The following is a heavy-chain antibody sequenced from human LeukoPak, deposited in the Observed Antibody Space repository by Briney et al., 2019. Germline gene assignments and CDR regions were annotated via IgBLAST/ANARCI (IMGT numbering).Heavy chain of an antibody. D-gene: IGHD3-16*01. Sequence: SETLSLTCTVSGGSISSGSYYWSWIRQPAGKGLEWIGRIYTSGSTNYNPSLKSRVTISVDTSKNQFSLKLSSVTAADTAVYYCARVSLRLYYFDYWGQGTLVTVSS. J-gene: IGHJ4*02. CDR1: GGSISSGSYY. CDR3: ARVSLRLYYFDY. V-gene: IGHV4-61*02. CDR2: IYTSGST.